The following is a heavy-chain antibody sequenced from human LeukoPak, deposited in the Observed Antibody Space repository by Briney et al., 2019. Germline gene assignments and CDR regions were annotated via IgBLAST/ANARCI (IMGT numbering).Heavy chain of an antibody. CDR2: ITSSSSTK. Sequence: PGGSLRLSCAASGFIFNDYAMNWVRQAPGKGLEWVSYITSSSSTKYYADSVKGRLTISRDNAKNSLYLQMNSLRVEDTAVYYCARGYYGSGRHTIDYWGQGTLVTVSS. CDR1: GFIFNDYA. J-gene: IGHJ4*02. CDR3: ARGYYGSGRHTIDY. V-gene: IGHV3-48*01. D-gene: IGHD3-10*01.